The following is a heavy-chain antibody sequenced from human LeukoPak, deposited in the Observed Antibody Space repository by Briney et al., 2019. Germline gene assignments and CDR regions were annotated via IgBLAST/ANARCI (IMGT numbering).Heavy chain of an antibody. J-gene: IGHJ4*02. Sequence: SETLSLTCAVYGGSFSGYYWSWIRQPPGKGLEWIGEINHSGSTNYNPSLKSRVTISVDTSKNQFSLKLSSVTAADTAVYYCARHAADSSGYYHFDYWGQGTLVTVSS. CDR2: INHSGST. CDR1: GGSFSGYY. D-gene: IGHD3-22*01. CDR3: ARHAADSSGYYHFDY. V-gene: IGHV4-34*01.